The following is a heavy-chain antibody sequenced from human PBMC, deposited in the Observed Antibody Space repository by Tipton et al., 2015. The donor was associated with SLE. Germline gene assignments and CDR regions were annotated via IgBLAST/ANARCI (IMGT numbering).Heavy chain of an antibody. D-gene: IGHD6-19*01. CDR3: ARRARIAVAGLDY. CDR2: IYYSGST. CDR1: GGSISSSSYY. V-gene: IGHV4-39*07. Sequence: TLSLTCTVSGGSISSSSYYWGWIRQPPGKGLEWIGSIYYSGSTYYNPSLKSRVTISVDTSKNQFSLKLGSVTAADTAVYYCARRARIAVAGLDYWGQGTLVTVSS. J-gene: IGHJ4*02.